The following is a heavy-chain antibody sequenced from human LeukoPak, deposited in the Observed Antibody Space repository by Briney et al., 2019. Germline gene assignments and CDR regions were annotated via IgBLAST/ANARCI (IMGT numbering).Heavy chain of an antibody. CDR1: GFTFDDYA. CDR3: AKDIVSAIVGATNRSDD. D-gene: IGHD1-26*01. Sequence: PGRSLRLSCTASGFTFDDYAMHWVRQAPGKGLEWVSGMSWNSGSVGYADSVKGRFTISRDNAKNSLYLQMNSLRAEDMAFYYCAKDIVSAIVGATNRSDDWGQGTLVTVSS. V-gene: IGHV3-9*03. J-gene: IGHJ4*02. CDR2: MSWNSGSV.